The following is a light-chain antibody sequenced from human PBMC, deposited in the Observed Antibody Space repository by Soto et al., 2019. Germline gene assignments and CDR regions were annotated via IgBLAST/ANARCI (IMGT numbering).Light chain of an antibody. J-gene: IGKJ2*01. CDR1: QSIRKN. CDR2: EAS. Sequence: ELVLSQSPATLSVSPGERATLSCRASQSIRKNLAWYQQKPGQAPTLLIYEASTRATGVPARFSGSGSGTEFTLTISSLQSEDFAIYYCQQSNNYMYTFGQGTKLEIK. V-gene: IGKV3-15*01. CDR3: QQSNNYMYT.